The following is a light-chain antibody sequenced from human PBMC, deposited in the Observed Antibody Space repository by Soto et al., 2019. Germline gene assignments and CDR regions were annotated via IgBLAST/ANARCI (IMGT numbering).Light chain of an antibody. CDR3: SSSTINNTVL. V-gene: IGLV2-14*01. CDR1: TSDVGLYNY. Sequence: QSALTQPASVSGSPGQSITISCTGTTSDVGLYNYVSWYQRHPGKAPKLMIYEVSNRPSGVSNRFSGSKSGNTASLTISGLQAEDEADYYCSSSTINNTVLFGGGTKVTVL. J-gene: IGLJ2*01. CDR2: EVS.